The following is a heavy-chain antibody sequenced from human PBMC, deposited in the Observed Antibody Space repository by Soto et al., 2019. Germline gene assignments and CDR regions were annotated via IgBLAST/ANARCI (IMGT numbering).Heavy chain of an antibody. D-gene: IGHD5-12*01. CDR3: ARSGYSGYDVGPYYFDY. V-gene: IGHV1-2*04. J-gene: IGHJ4*02. CDR1: GYTFTGYY. CDR2: INPNSGGT. Sequence: ASVKVSCKASGYTFTGYYMHWVRQAPGQGLEWMGWINPNSGGTNYAQKFQGWFTMTRDTSIRTAYMELSRLGSDDTAVYYCARSGYSGYDVGPYYFDYWGQGTLVTVSS.